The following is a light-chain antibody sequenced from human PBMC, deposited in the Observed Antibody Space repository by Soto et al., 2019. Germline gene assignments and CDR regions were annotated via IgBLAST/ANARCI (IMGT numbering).Light chain of an antibody. V-gene: IGKV1-9*01. J-gene: IGKJ2*01. CDR1: YGISSS. CDR3: QHLSHYPYT. CDR2: DSA. Sequence: DIRLTPSPSFLSASVEDRVTISCRASYGISSSLAWYQQEPGKPPKLLIYDSAPLQTGVPSRYTGSGSRRKFTLTISGLQFEDFATYFYQHLSHYPYTCGQGTKLETK.